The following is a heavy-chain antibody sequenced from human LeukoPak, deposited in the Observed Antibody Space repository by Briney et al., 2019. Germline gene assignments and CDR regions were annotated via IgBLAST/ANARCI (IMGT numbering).Heavy chain of an antibody. CDR3: ARPYYYDSKIDP. Sequence: SETLSLTCTVSGGSISSGDYYWSWIRQPPGKGLEWVGYMYYSGSTYYNPSLKSRVTISVDTSKNQFSLKLSSVTAADTAVYYCARPYYYDSKIDPWGQGTLVTVSS. CDR2: MYYSGST. J-gene: IGHJ5*02. D-gene: IGHD3-22*01. CDR1: GGSISSGDYY. V-gene: IGHV4-30-4*01.